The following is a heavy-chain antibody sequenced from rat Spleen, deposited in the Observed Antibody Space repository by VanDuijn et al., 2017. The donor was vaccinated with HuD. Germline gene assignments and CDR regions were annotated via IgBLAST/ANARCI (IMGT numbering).Heavy chain of an antibody. Sequence: EVQLVESGGGLVQPGRSMKLSCAASGFTFSNYDMAWVRQAPTTGLEWVASISYDGSSTYYRDSVKGRFTISRDTAKSTRYLQMDSLRSEDTATYYCTTDPRYGGYKGWGQGVMVTVSS. J-gene: IGHJ2*01. CDR3: TTDPRYGGYKG. CDR1: GFTFSNYD. CDR2: ISYDGSST. V-gene: IGHV5-20*01. D-gene: IGHD1-11*01.